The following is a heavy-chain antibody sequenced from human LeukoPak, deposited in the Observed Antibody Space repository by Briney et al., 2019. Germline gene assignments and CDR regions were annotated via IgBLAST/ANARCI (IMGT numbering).Heavy chain of an antibody. J-gene: IGHJ4*02. D-gene: IGHD7-27*01. V-gene: IGHV3-21*01. Sequence: GGSLRLSCAASGFTFSSYSMNWVRQAPGKGLEWVSSISSSSSYIYYADSVKGRFTISRDNAKNSLYLQMNSLRAEDTAVYYCARDSRAELGMALAYWGQGALVTVSS. CDR2: ISSSSSYI. CDR3: ARDSRAELGMALAY. CDR1: GFTFSSYS.